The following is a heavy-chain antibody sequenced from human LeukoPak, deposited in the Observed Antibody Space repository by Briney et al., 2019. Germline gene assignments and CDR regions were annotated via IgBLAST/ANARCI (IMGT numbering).Heavy chain of an antibody. J-gene: IGHJ6*04. CDR1: GGSFSGYY. V-gene: IGHV4-34*01. CDR3: ARGGVVPAAMPAKAYYYYGMDV. Sequence: SETLSLTCAVYGGSFSGYYWSWIRQPPGKGLEWIGEVNHSGSTNYNPSLKSRVTISVDTSKNQFSLKLSSVTAADTAVYYCARGGVVPAAMPAKAYYYYGMDVWGKGTTVTVSS. CDR2: VNHSGST. D-gene: IGHD2-2*01.